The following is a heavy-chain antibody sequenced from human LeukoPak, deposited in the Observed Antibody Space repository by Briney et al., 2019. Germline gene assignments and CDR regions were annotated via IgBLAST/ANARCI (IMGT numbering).Heavy chain of an antibody. CDR2: ISGSGGST. V-gene: IGHV3-23*01. CDR1: GFTFSSYA. CDR3: AKVGGSDTSSWSFVDY. D-gene: IGHD6-13*01. Sequence: PGGSLRLSCAASGFTFSSYAMSWVRQAPGKGLEWVSAISGSGGSTYYADSVKGRFTISRDNSKNTLYLQMNSLRAEDTAVYYCAKVGGSDTSSWSFVDYWGQGTLVTVSS. J-gene: IGHJ4*02.